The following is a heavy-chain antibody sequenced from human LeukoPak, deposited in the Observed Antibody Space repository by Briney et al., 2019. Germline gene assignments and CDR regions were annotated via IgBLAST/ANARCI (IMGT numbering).Heavy chain of an antibody. CDR3: GRGRMITFGGVIGDLVY. Sequence: ASVKVSCKASGYTFTSYDINWVRQATGQGREWMGWINPNSGGTNYAQKFQGRVTMTRDNSISTAYMELSRLRSDDTAVYYCGRGRMITFGGVIGDLVYCGQGTLVTVSS. CDR1: GYTFTSYD. CDR2: INPNSGGT. J-gene: IGHJ4*02. D-gene: IGHD3-16*02. V-gene: IGHV1-2*02.